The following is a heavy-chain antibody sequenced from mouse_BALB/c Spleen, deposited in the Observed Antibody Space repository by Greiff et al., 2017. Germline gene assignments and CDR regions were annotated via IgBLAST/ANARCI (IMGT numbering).Heavy chain of an antibody. Sequence: EVKLVESGGGLVKPGGSLKLSCAASGFTFSSYTLSWVRQTPEKRLEWVATISSGGSYTYYPDSVKGRFTISRDNAKNTLYLQMSSLKSEDTAMYYCTRGVIAPYYAIDYWGQGTSVTVSS. V-gene: IGHV5-6-4*01. D-gene: IGHD2-1*01. CDR3: TRGVIAPYYAIDY. J-gene: IGHJ4*01. CDR2: ISSGGSYT. CDR1: GFTFSSYT.